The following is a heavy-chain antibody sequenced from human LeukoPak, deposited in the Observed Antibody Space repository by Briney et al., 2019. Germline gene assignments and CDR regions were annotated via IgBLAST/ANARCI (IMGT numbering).Heavy chain of an antibody. J-gene: IGHJ4*02. D-gene: IGHD5-18*01. CDR2: IYTGGST. V-gene: IGHV3-66*01. Sequence: GGSLRLSCAASGFTVSSNYMSWVRQAPGKGLEWVSVIYTGGSTYYADSVKGRFTISRDNSKNTLYLQVNSLGAEDTAVYYCARALQLWSPFDYWDQGTLVTVSS. CDR1: GFTVSSNY. CDR3: ARALQLWSPFDY.